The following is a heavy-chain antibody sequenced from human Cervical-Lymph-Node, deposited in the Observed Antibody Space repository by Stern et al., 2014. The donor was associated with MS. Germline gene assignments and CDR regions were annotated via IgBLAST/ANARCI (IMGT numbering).Heavy chain of an antibody. J-gene: IGHJ2*01. CDR3: ARVGITGTTDWYFDL. V-gene: IGHV3-21*01. D-gene: IGHD1-7*01. Sequence: EVQLEESGGGLVKPGGSLRLSCAASGFTFSSYSMNWVRQAPGKGLEWVSSISSSSSYIYYADSVKGRFTISRDNAKNSLYLQMNSLRAEDTAVYYCARVGITGTTDWYFDLWGRGTLVTVSS. CDR2: ISSSSSYI. CDR1: GFTFSSYS.